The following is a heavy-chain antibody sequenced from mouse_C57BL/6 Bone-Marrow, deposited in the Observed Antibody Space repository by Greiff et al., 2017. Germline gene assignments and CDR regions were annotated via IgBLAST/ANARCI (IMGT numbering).Heavy chain of an antibody. J-gene: IGHJ4*01. V-gene: IGHV5-16*01. CDR3: ARDGGYYAMDY. CDR2: INYDGSST. Sequence: EVKLMASEGGLVQPGSSMKLSCTASGFTFSDYYMAWVRQVPEKGLEWVANINYDGSSTYYLDSLKSRFIISRDNAKNILYLQMSSLKSEDTATYYCARDGGYYAMDYWGQGTSVTVSS. CDR1: GFTFSDYY.